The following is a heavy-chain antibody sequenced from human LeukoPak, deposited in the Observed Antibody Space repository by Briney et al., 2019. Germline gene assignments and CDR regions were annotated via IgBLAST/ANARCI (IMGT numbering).Heavy chain of an antibody. CDR3: AKDYYDSSGYYSPVFQH. D-gene: IGHD3-22*01. J-gene: IGHJ1*01. V-gene: IGHV3-30*02. Sequence: GGSLRLSCAASGFTFSSYGMRWVRQAPGKGLEWVAFIRYDGSNKYYADSVKGRFTISRDNSKNTLYLQMNSLRAEDTAVYYCAKDYYDSSGYYSPVFQHWGQGTLVTVSS. CDR2: IRYDGSNK. CDR1: GFTFSSYG.